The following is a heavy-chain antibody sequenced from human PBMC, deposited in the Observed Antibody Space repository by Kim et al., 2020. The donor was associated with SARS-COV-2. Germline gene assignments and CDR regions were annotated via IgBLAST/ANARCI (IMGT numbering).Heavy chain of an antibody. CDR1: GGSISSSSYY. Sequence: SETLSLTCTVSGGSISSSSYYWGWIRQPPGKGLEWIGSIYYSGSTYYNPSLKSRVTISVDTSKNQFSLKLSSVTAADTAVYYCARRGSEGILTGYLPFGWFDPWGQGTLVTVSS. V-gene: IGHV4-39*01. CDR2: IYYSGST. CDR3: ARRGSEGILTGYLPFGWFDP. D-gene: IGHD3-9*01. J-gene: IGHJ5*02.